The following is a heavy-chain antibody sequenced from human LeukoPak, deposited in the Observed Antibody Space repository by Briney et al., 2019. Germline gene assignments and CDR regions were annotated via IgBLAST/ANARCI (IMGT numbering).Heavy chain of an antibody. CDR2: IHYSGST. Sequence: WVRQHPGKGLEWIGYIHYSGSTHYNPSLKSRVTISVDTSKNQFSLKLNSMTAADTAVYYCARTIPLRSYYFDYWGQGTLVTVSS. D-gene: IGHD4-17*01. V-gene: IGHV4-31*02. J-gene: IGHJ4*02. CDR3: ARTIPLRSYYFDY.